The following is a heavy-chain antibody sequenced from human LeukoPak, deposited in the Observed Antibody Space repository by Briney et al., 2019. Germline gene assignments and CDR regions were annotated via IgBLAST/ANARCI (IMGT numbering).Heavy chain of an antibody. V-gene: IGHV3-23*01. CDR3: GIDPNGDYIGAFDF. D-gene: IGHD4-17*01. J-gene: IGHJ3*01. CDR1: GIAFRNYA. CDR2: ITGSGTTT. Sequence: GGSLRLSCVASGIAFRNYAMTWVHQAPGKGLEWVSSITGSGTTTRYADSVKGRFTISRDNSVDTLYLQVNSLSAEDTAVYYCGIDPNGDYIGAFDFWGQGTKVTASS.